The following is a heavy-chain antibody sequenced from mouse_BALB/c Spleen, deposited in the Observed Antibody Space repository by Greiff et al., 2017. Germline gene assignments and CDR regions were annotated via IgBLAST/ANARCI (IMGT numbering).Heavy chain of an antibody. CDR2: INSNGGST. CDR3: ARFTTVRAWFAY. CDR1: GFTFSSYG. J-gene: IGHJ3*01. D-gene: IGHD1-1*01. V-gene: IGHV5-6-3*01. Sequence: EVKLMESGGGLVQPGGSLKLSCAASGFTFSSYGMSWVRQTPDKRLELVATINSNGGSTYYPDSVKGRFTISRDNAKNTLYLQMSSLKSEDTAMYYCARFTTVRAWFAYWGQGTLVTVSA.